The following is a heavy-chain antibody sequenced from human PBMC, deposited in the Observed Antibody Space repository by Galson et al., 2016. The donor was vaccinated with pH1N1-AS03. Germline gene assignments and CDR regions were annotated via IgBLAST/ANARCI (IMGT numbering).Heavy chain of an antibody. CDR1: GFTFNSYS. CDR3: AYDSRGYDTLDI. CDR2: ISSDPTYT. V-gene: IGHV3-21*01. Sequence: SLRLSCAASGFTFNSYSMNWVRQAPGKGLEWVSSISSDPTYTYYADSVTGRFTISRDNAKNSLYLQLSSLRVEDTAVYYCAYDSRGYDTLDIWGQGTLVTVSS. D-gene: IGHD3-22*01. J-gene: IGHJ3*02.